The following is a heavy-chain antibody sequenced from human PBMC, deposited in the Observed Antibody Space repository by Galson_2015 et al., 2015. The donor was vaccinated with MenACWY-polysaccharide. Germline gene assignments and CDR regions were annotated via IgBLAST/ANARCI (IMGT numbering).Heavy chain of an antibody. CDR3: AKDNWRYCSSTSCYTFGY. Sequence: SLRLSCAASGFTFSSYGMHWVRQAPGKGLEWVAVISYDGSNKYYADSVKGRFTISRDNSKNTLYLQMNSPRAEDTAVYYCAKDNWRYCSSTSCYTFGYWGQGTLVTVSS. CDR1: GFTFSSYG. D-gene: IGHD2-2*02. V-gene: IGHV3-30*18. J-gene: IGHJ4*02. CDR2: ISYDGSNK.